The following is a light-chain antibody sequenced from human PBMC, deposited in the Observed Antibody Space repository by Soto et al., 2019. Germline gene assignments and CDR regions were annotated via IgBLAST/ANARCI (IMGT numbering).Light chain of an antibody. V-gene: IGKV3-11*01. CDR1: QSVSSY. CDR3: QQRSNWPG. Sequence: EIVLTQSPATLSFSPGERATLYCRASQSVSSYLAWYQQKPGQAPRLLIYDASNRATGIPARFSGSGSGTDFTLTISSLEPEDFAVYYCQQRSNWPGFGGGTKVEIK. CDR2: DAS. J-gene: IGKJ4*02.